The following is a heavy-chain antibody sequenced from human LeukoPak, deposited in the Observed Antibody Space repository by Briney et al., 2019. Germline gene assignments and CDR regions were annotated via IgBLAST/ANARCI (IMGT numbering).Heavy chain of an antibody. D-gene: IGHD1-26*01. CDR2: IYPGDSDT. CDR3: ARYSGSRPYYFDY. Sequence: PGESLQISCQGSGYIFTSYWIGWGRQLPGKGLEWMGIIYPGDSDTRYSPSFQGQVTISADKSISTAYLQWSSLKASDTAMYYCARYSGSRPYYFDYWGQGTLVTVSS. J-gene: IGHJ4*02. V-gene: IGHV5-51*01. CDR1: GYIFTSYW.